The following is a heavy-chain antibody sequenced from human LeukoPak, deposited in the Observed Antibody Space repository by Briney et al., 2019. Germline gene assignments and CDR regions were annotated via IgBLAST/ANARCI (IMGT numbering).Heavy chain of an antibody. CDR1: GYTLTELS. Sequence: ASVKVSCKVSGYTLTELSMHWVRQAPGKGLEWMGGFDPEDGETIYAQKFQGRVTMTEDTSTDTAYMELSSLRSEDTVVYYCATHRFLAAAGLFDYWGQGTLVTVSS. V-gene: IGHV1-24*01. CDR2: FDPEDGET. J-gene: IGHJ4*02. CDR3: ATHRFLAAAGLFDY. D-gene: IGHD6-13*01.